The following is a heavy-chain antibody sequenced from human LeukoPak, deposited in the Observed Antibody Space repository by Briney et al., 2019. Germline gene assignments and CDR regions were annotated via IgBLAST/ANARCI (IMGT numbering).Heavy chain of an antibody. CDR1: GGSINNYY. D-gene: IGHD3-10*01. CDR3: ARDILPLYGSGMNY. V-gene: IGHV4-59*01. Sequence: PSETLSLTCTVSGGSINNYYWSWIRQPPGKGLEWIGYIYYSGSANYSPSLKSRVTISLDTSKNQFSLKLSSVTTADTAVYYCARDILPLYGSGMNYWGQGTLVTVSS. CDR2: IYYSGSA. J-gene: IGHJ4*02.